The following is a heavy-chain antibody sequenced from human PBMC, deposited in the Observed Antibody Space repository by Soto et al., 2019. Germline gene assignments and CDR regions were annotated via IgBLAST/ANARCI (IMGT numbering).Heavy chain of an antibody. CDR1: GFTFSSYG. CDR2: IWYDGSNK. Sequence: QVQLVESGGGVVQPGRSLRLSCAASGFTFSSYGMHWVRQAPGKGLEWVAVIWYDGSNKYYADSVKGRFTISRDNSKNTLYLQMNSLRVEDTAVYYCARDPDTYMDVWGKGTTVTVSS. V-gene: IGHV3-33*01. J-gene: IGHJ6*03. D-gene: IGHD3-9*01. CDR3: ARDPDTYMDV.